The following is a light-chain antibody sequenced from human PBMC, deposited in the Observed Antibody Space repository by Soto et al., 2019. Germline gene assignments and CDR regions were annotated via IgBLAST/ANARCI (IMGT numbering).Light chain of an antibody. CDR3: LQDYNYPRT. J-gene: IGKJ1*01. V-gene: IGKV1-6*01. CDR2: AAS. Sequence: AIPMTQSPSSLSASVGDRVTITCRASQGIRNDLGWYQQKPGKAPKLLIYAASSLQSGVPSRFSGSGSGTDFTLTISSLQPEDFVTYYCLQDYNYPRTFGQGTKVEIK. CDR1: QGIRND.